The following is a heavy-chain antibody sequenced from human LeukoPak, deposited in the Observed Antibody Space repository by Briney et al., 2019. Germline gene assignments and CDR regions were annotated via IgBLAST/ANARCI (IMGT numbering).Heavy chain of an antibody. Sequence: GGSLRLSCTASGCTFNSYARRWVRQAPGKGLEWVSAISGSGGSTYYADSVKGRFTISRDNSKNTLYLQMNSLRAEDTAVYYCAKVSPRPRGRYYTYYIDVWGKGTTVTVSS. CDR2: ISGSGGST. D-gene: IGHD3-16*01. CDR3: AKVSPRPRGRYYTYYIDV. J-gene: IGHJ6*03. CDR1: GCTFNSYA. V-gene: IGHV3-23*01.